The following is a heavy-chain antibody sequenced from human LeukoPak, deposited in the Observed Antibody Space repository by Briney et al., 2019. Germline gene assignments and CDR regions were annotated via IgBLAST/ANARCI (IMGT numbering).Heavy chain of an antibody. V-gene: IGHV3-23*01. D-gene: IGHD3-10*01. J-gene: IGHJ4*02. CDR2: ISGSAGST. CDR3: AKSQRGYDSGTSY. CDR1: GFTFSDYA. Sequence: GGSLRLSCAASGFTFSDYAMSWVRQAPGKGLEWVSTISGSAGSTYYEDSVKGRFTISRDNSKNTLYLQMNSLRAEDTAVYYCAKSQRGYDSGTSYWGQGTLVTVSS.